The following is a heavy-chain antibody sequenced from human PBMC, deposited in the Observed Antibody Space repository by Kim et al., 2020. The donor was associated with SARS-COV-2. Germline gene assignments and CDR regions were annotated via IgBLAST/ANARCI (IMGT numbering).Heavy chain of an antibody. J-gene: IGHJ4*02. CDR1: GFTFDDYA. D-gene: IGHD3-10*01. CDR3: AKDWFPISRGFDY. Sequence: GGSLRLSCAASGFTFDDYAMHWVRQAPGKGLEWVSGISWNSGSIGYADSVKGRFTISRDNAKNSLYLQMNSLRAEDTALYYCAKDWFPISRGFDYWGQGTLVTVSS. V-gene: IGHV3-9*01. CDR2: ISWNSGSI.